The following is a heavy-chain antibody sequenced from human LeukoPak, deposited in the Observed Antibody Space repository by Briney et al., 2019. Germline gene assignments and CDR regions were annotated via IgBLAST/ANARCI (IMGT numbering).Heavy chain of an antibody. D-gene: IGHD4-23*01. CDR3: ARVSESGNSDY. Sequence: GGSLRLSCAASGFNFTGYGIHWVRQVPGKGLDWVAVIWYDGKNKHYADSVKGRFTISRDTSKNTVYLQMNSLGAEDAAVYYCARVSESGNSDYWGQGTLVTVSS. V-gene: IGHV3-33*01. J-gene: IGHJ4*02. CDR1: GFNFTGYG. CDR2: IWYDGKNK.